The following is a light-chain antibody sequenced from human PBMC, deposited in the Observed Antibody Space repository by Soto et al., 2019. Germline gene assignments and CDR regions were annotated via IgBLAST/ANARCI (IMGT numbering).Light chain of an antibody. CDR3: QQSYSVPS. J-gene: IGKJ3*01. V-gene: IGKV1-39*01. CDR1: ENIDNY. Sequence: DIPLTPSPLSLSSSLGDIVTVTCRASENIDNYLNWYRQKPGEAQQLIIYSASRLQRGVPVTFSGSVSGTDFSLTIHISQSDNFATYVCQQSYSVPSVGPGTRVDMK. CDR2: SAS.